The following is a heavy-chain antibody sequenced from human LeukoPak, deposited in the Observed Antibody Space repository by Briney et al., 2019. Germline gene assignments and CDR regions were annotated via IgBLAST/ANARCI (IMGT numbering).Heavy chain of an antibody. CDR1: GGSISSGGYY. CDR3: ARVKIAAAGNFDY. CDR2: IYYTGGT. D-gene: IGHD6-13*01. Sequence: SETLSLTCIVSGGSISSGGYYWGWIRQPPEKGLEWIGSIYYTGGTYYSPSLKSRVTISVDTSKNQFSLKLSSVTAADTAVYYCARVKIAAAGNFDYWGQGTLVTVSS. V-gene: IGHV4-39*01. J-gene: IGHJ4*02.